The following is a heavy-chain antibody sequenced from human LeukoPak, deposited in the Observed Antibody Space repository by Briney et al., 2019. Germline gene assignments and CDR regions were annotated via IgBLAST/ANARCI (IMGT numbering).Heavy chain of an antibody. CDR3: AKDWARLQWFGESLSSRPSRHYMDV. CDR1: GCTFSTYG. CDR2: IWYVGRNK. J-gene: IGHJ6*03. Sequence: GGSLRLSCAASGCTFSTYGMHWVRQAPGKGLEWVTFIWYVGRNKYYAGCVKGRFTISRDNSRNTLYLQMNSLRTEDTAVYYCAKDWARLQWFGESLSSRPSRHYMDVWGKGTTVTISS. D-gene: IGHD3-10*01. V-gene: IGHV3-30*02.